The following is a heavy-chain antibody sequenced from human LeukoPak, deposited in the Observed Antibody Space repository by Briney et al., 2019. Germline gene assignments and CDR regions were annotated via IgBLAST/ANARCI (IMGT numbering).Heavy chain of an antibody. D-gene: IGHD3-3*01. V-gene: IGHV1-2*02. CDR3: ARVPAASSYDFWSGYIYFFDY. CDR2: INPNSGGT. Sequence: ASVKVSCETSGYTFSGYYMHWVRQAPGQGLEWMGWINPNSGGTNYVEKFQGRVTMTRDTSISTAYMELSRLRSDDTAVYYCARVPAASSYDFWSGYIYFFDYWGQGTLVTVSS. J-gene: IGHJ4*02. CDR1: GYTFSGYY.